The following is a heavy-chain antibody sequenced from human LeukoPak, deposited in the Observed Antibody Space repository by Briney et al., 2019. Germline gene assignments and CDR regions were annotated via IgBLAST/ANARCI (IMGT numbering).Heavy chain of an antibody. V-gene: IGHV3-30-3*01. Sequence: PGGSLRLSCAASGFTVSSYAMHWVRRAPGKGLEWVALISYDGNNKYYADSVKGRFTISRDNSKNTLYLQMNSLRAEDTAVYYCARRGPMWQQLVDYWGQGTLVTVSS. CDR1: GFTVSSYA. CDR2: ISYDGNNK. J-gene: IGHJ4*02. D-gene: IGHD6-13*01. CDR3: ARRGPMWQQLVDY.